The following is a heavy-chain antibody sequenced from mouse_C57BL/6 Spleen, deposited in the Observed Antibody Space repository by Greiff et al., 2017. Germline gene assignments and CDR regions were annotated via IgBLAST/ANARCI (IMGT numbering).Heavy chain of an antibody. V-gene: IGHV5-17*01. Sequence: EVMLVESGGGLVKPGGSLKLSCAASGFTFSDYGMHWVRQAPEKGLEWVAYISSGSSTIYYADTVKGRFTISRDNAKNTLFLQMTSLRSEDTAMYYWARGGRWLLPWYFDVWGTGTTVTVSS. CDR3: ARGGRWLLPWYFDV. J-gene: IGHJ1*03. CDR1: GFTFSDYG. D-gene: IGHD2-3*01. CDR2: ISSGSSTI.